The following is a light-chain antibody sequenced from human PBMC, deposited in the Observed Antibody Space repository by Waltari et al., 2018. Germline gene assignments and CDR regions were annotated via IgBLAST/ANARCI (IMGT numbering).Light chain of an antibody. Sequence: DIQMTQSPSTLSASVGDRVTITCRASQTISSSLAWYQQKPGKAPILLIYKASSLESGVPSRFSGSGSGTEFPLTISSLQPDDFATYYCQQYNTFPLTFGGGTKVEIK. CDR1: QTISSS. CDR2: KAS. V-gene: IGKV1-5*03. J-gene: IGKJ4*01. CDR3: QQYNTFPLT.